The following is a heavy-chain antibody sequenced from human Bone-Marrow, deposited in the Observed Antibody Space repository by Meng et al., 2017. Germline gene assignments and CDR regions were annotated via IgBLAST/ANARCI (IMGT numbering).Heavy chain of an antibody. CDR1: GYTFADYW. V-gene: IGHV1-2*06. D-gene: IGHD6-13*01. Sequence: QVQMVQSGLEGKKPGASVKLSCKPSGYTFADYWIHWLRQAPGQGLEWIGRIDPNNDHTQYAQNFQGRGTMTSDTSISTVYMELNGLRSDDTAVYYCARDEDISAAGKLFGDYWGQGTLVTVSS. J-gene: IGHJ4*02. CDR2: IDPNNDHT. CDR3: ARDEDISAAGKLFGDY.